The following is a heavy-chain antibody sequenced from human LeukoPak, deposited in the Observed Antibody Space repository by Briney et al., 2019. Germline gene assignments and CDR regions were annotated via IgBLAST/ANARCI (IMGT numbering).Heavy chain of an antibody. Sequence: GESLKISCKGSGYRFTTYLIGWVRQMPGKGVEVVGIIYHSDSETNDSPSFQSQVTIEDGITNNAVYAQWSTLKASDAAIYYCRRHYPSVAPFDSLGQGTLVGVS. V-gene: IGHV5-51*01. CDR2: IYHSDSET. J-gene: IGHJ4*02. CDR1: GYRFTTYL. CDR3: RRHYPSVAPFDS. D-gene: IGHD6-19*01.